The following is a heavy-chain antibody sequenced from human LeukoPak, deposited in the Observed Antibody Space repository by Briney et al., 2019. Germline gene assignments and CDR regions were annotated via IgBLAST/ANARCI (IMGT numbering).Heavy chain of an antibody. V-gene: IGHV4-59*01. D-gene: IGHD6-13*01. CDR1: GGSISSYY. CDR2: IYYSGST. Sequence: TSETLSLTCTVSGGSISSYYWSWIRQPPGKGLEWIGYIYYSGSTNYNPSLKSRVTISVDTSKNQFSLKLSFVTAADTAVYYCAREARSGIAADYWGQGTLVTVSS. J-gene: IGHJ4*02. CDR3: AREARSGIAADY.